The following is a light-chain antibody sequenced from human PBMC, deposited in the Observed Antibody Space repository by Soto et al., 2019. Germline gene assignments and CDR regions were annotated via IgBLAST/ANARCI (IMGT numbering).Light chain of an antibody. V-gene: IGLV2-14*01. J-gene: IGLJ2*01. CDR1: TSDIGGYNY. CDR3: SSYTSSSSEV. Sequence: QSVLTQPASVSGSPGQSITISCTGTTSDIGGYNYVSWYQQHPGKAPKLMIYDVSNRPSGVSNRFSGSKSGNTASLTISGLQAEDEAEYYCSSYTSSSSEVFGGGTKVTVL. CDR2: DVS.